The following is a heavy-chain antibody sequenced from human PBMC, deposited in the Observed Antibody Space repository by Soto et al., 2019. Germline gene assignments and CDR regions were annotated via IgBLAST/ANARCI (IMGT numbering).Heavy chain of an antibody. J-gene: IGHJ1*01. D-gene: IGHD6-19*01. V-gene: IGHV4-39*01. CDR2: IYYSGST. CDR3: ARGGTTIAVAGNEYFQH. Sequence: SETLSLTCTVSGGSISSSSYYWGWIRQPPGKGLEWIGSIYYSGSTYYNPSLKSRVTISVDTSKNQFSLKLSSVTAADTAVYYCARGGTTIAVAGNEYFQHWGQGTLVTVSS. CDR1: GGSISSSSYY.